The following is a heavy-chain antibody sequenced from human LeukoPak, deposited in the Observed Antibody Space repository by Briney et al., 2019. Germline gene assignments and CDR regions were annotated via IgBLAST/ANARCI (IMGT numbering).Heavy chain of an antibody. CDR2: INSDGSST. CDR3: ARDHRVSSSRLYYNYYMDV. V-gene: IGHV3-74*01. J-gene: IGHJ6*03. Sequence: TGGSLRLSCVASGFTFSGYWMHWVRQAPGRGLVWVSRINSDGSSTSYEDSVKGRFTISRDNAKNTLYLQMNSLRAEDTAVYYCARDHRVSSSRLYYNYYMDVWGKGTTVTVSS. D-gene: IGHD5/OR15-5a*01. CDR1: GFTFSGYW.